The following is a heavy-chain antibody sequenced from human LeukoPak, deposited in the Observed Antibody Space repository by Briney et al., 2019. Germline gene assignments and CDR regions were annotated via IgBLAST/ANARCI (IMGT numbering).Heavy chain of an antibody. D-gene: IGHD6-13*01. CDR1: GYIFTSYY. CDR2: INPNSGGT. V-gene: IGHV1-2*02. J-gene: IGHJ6*03. Sequence: ASVKVSCKASGYIFTSYYMYWVRQAPGQGLEWMGWINPNSGGTNYAQKFQGRVTMTRDTSISTAYMELSRLRSDDTAVYYCTRDFSSSWYNYYYYYMDVWGKGTTVTVSS. CDR3: TRDFSSSWYNYYYYYMDV.